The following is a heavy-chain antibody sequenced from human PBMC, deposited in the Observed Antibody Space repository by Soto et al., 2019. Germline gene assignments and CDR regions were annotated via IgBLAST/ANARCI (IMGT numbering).Heavy chain of an antibody. V-gene: IGHV3-30*18. J-gene: IGHJ6*02. CDR2: ISYDGSKE. Sequence: QVQLVESGGGVVQPGRSPRLSCAASGFTFSSYGMHWVRQAPGKGLEWVAVISYDGSKEFYAGSVKGRFTISRDNSKNTLYLQMNSLRAEDTAVYYCAKDLRLWSKDYYYYGMDVWGQGTTVTVSS. CDR3: AKDLRLWSKDYYYYGMDV. D-gene: IGHD5-18*01. CDR1: GFTFSSYG.